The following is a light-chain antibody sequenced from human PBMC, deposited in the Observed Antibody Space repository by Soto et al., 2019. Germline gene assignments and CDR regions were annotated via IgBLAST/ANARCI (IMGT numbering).Light chain of an antibody. CDR2: GAS. Sequence: DIQMTQSPSSLSASVEDRVIITCRASQSISNHLNWYQQKPGKTPKLLIYGASTLESGVPSRFSGSGSGTEFTLTINSLQTDDFATYYCQQYNRSYTFGQGTKVDIK. V-gene: IGKV1-5*01. CDR3: QQYNRSYT. J-gene: IGKJ2*01. CDR1: QSISNH.